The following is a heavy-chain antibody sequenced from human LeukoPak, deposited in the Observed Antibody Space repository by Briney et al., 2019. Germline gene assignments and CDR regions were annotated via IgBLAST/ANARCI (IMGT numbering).Heavy chain of an antibody. D-gene: IGHD3-3*01. CDR2: IYSGGST. J-gene: IGHJ3*02. V-gene: IGHV3-66*01. CDR1: GFTVSSNY. Sequence: GGSLRLSCAASGFTVSSNYMSWVRQAPGKGLEWVSVIYSGGSTYCADSVKGRFTISRDNSKNTLYLQMNSLRAEDTAVYYCARASMGRSGSAFGAFDIWGQGTMVTVSS. CDR3: ARASMGRSGSAFGAFDI.